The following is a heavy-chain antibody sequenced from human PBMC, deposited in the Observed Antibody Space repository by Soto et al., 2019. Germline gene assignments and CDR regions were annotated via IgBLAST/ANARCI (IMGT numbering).Heavy chain of an antibody. CDR1: GFTFSSYG. J-gene: IGHJ4*02. D-gene: IGHD6-19*01. CDR2: IWYDGSNK. V-gene: IGHV3-33*06. CDR3: AKSIAVYYFDY. Sequence: GGSLRLSCAASGFTFSSYGMHWVRQARGKGLERGAVIWYDGSNKYYADSVKGRFTISRDNSKNTLYLQMNSLRAEDTAVYYCAKSIAVYYFDYWGQGTLVTVSS.